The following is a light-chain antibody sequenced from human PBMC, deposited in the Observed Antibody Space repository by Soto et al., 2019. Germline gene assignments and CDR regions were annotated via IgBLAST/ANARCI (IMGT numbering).Light chain of an antibody. CDR1: QSVSSSY. Sequence: EIVLTQSPGTLSLSPRERATLSCRASQSVSSSYFAWYQQKPGQAPRLLIYGASSRATGIPDRFSGSGSGTDFTLTISRLEPKDFAVYYCQQYGSSPPYTFGQGTKLEIK. CDR2: GAS. CDR3: QQYGSSPPYT. J-gene: IGKJ2*01. V-gene: IGKV3-20*01.